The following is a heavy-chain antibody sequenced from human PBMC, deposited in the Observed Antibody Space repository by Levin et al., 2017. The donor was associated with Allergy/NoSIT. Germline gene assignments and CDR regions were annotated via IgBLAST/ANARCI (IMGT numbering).Heavy chain of an antibody. CDR1: GYTFTSSG. CDR2: INPYNGNT. CDR3: ARDHCANSFCHFDY. V-gene: IGHV1-18*01. Sequence: AASVKVSCKTSGYTFTSSGVSWVRQAPGQGLEWLAWINPYNGNTNYAQKVQGRVTLTTETPTTTAYMELTSLRPDDTAVYYCARDHCANSFCHFDYWGQGTLVTVSS. J-gene: IGHJ4*02. D-gene: IGHD4/OR15-4a*01.